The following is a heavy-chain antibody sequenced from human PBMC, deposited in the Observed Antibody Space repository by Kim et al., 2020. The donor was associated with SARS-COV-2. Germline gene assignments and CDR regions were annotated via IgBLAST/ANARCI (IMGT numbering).Heavy chain of an antibody. J-gene: IGHJ3*02. V-gene: IGHV3-21*01. Sequence: GGSLRLSCAASGFTFSSYSMNWVRQAPGKGLEWVSSISSSSSYIYYADSVKGRFTISRDNAKNSLYLQMNSLRAEDTAVYYCARDLTPTKYQLPSDAFDIWGQGTMVTVSS. CDR2: ISSSSSYI. D-gene: IGHD2-2*01. CDR3: ARDLTPTKYQLPSDAFDI. CDR1: GFTFSSYS.